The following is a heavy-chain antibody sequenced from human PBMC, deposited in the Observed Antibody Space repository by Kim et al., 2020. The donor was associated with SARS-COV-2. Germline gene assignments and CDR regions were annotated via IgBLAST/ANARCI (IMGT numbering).Heavy chain of an antibody. D-gene: IGHD3-3*01. CDR2: ISGSGGST. Sequence: GGSLRLSCAASGFTFSSYAMSWVRQAPGKGLEWVSAISGSGGSTYYADSVKGRFTISRDNSKNTLYLQMNSLRAEDTAVYYCAVTRIGRSGENYFDYWGQGTLVTVSS. CDR1: GFTFSSYA. CDR3: AVTRIGRSGENYFDY. V-gene: IGHV3-23*01. J-gene: IGHJ4*02.